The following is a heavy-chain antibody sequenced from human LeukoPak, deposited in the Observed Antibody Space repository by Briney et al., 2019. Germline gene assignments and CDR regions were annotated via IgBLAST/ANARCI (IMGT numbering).Heavy chain of an antibody. Sequence: GGSLRLSCAASGFTFDDHGMNWVRQAPGKGLEWVSGINWNGGSTFYADSVKGRFTISRDNAKNALYLQMNSLTAEDTALYHCARDRSYGSFDYWGQEPWSPSPQ. CDR2: INWNGGST. V-gene: IGHV3-20*01. CDR3: ARDRSYGSFDY. D-gene: IGHD5-18*01. CDR1: GFTFDDHG. J-gene: IGHJ4*01.